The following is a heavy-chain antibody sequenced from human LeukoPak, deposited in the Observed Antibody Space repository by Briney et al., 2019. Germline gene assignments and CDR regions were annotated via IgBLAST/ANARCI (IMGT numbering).Heavy chain of an antibody. CDR3: ARGGGYSGYDYYYYYYYMDV. Sequence: GGSLRLSCAASGFTFSSYSMNWVRQAPGKGLEWVSSISSSSSYIYYADSVKGRFTISRDNAKNSLYLQTNSLRAEDTAVYYCARGGGYSGYDYYYYYYYMDVWGKGTTVTVSS. D-gene: IGHD5-12*01. J-gene: IGHJ6*03. CDR2: ISSSSSYI. CDR1: GFTFSSYS. V-gene: IGHV3-21*01.